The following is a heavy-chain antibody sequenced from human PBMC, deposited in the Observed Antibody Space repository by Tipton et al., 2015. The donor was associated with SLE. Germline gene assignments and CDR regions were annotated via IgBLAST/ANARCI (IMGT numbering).Heavy chain of an antibody. CDR2: LYAGGGT. CDR1: GVSISTSRYY. Sequence: TLSLTCSVSGVSISTSRYYWGWIRQSPGQGLEWVGSLYAGGGTYFHPSLKSRASISADASKNHFSLKLNSVTAADTAVYYCARMLYGGNSGGKVGNWFDPWGQGTLVTVSS. D-gene: IGHD4-23*01. V-gene: IGHV4-39*02. J-gene: IGHJ5*02. CDR3: ARMLYGGNSGGKVGNWFDP.